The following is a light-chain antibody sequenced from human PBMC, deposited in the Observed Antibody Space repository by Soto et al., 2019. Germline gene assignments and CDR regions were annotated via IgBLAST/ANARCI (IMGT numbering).Light chain of an antibody. Sequence: DIQMTQSPTSLSSSLLDRVTITCRASQTTNNYLNWYQLKPGKAPKLLIYAASTLQTGVPSRFTGSGSGTDFTLTIISLQPEDYATYFCQQSYSMPYAFGPGTKVDIK. V-gene: IGKV1-39*01. CDR3: QQSYSMPYA. J-gene: IGKJ2*01. CDR1: QTTNNY. CDR2: AAS.